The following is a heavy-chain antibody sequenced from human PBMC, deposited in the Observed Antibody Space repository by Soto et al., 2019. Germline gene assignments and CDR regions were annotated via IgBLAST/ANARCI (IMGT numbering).Heavy chain of an antibody. Sequence: SETLSLTCTVSGGSISGHYWSWIRQPPGKGLEWIGYIYYSGSTNYNPSLKSRVTISVDTSKNQFSLKLSSVTAADTAVYYCARGTYDILTDNAFDIWGQGTMVTVSS. V-gene: IGHV4-59*11. CDR3: ARGTYDILTDNAFDI. J-gene: IGHJ3*02. CDR2: IYYSGST. CDR1: GGSISGHY. D-gene: IGHD3-9*01.